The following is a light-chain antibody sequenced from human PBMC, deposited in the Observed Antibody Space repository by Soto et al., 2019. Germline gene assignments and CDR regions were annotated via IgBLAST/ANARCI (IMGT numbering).Light chain of an antibody. V-gene: IGLV4-69*01. CDR1: SGYNNYA. Sequence: QAVVTQSPSASASLGASVNLTCTLTSGYNNYAIAWHQQQPEKGPRYLMKLNSNGSHTKGDGIPDRFSGSSSGAERYLTISSLQSEDEADYYCQTWGTGYSVFGGGTQLTVL. J-gene: IGLJ7*01. CDR2: LNSNGSH. CDR3: QTWGTGYSV.